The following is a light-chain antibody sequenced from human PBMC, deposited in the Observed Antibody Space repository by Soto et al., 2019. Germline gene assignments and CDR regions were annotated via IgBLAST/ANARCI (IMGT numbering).Light chain of an antibody. V-gene: IGLV2-23*01. Sequence: QSALTQPASVSGSPGQSITISCTGASNLVSWYQHHPGKAPNLIIYEGSERPSGVSNRFSGSKSGNTASLTISGLQAEDEADYHCSTYTTAVAFGGGTKLTVL. CDR3: STYTTAVA. CDR2: EGS. J-gene: IGLJ2*01. CDR1: SNL.